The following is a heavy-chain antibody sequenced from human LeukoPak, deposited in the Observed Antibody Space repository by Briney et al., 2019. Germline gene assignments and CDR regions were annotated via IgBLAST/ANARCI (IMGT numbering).Heavy chain of an antibody. Sequence: KPSETLSLTCTVSGGSISSYYWSWIRQPPGKGLEWIGYIYYSGTTNYNPSLKSRVTISVDTSKNQFSLKVNSVTAADTAVYYCVRSKSGTYGWFDPWGQGTLVTVSS. J-gene: IGHJ5*02. D-gene: IGHD4-17*01. CDR3: VRSKSGTYGWFDP. CDR1: GGSISSYY. CDR2: IYYSGTT. V-gene: IGHV4-59*01.